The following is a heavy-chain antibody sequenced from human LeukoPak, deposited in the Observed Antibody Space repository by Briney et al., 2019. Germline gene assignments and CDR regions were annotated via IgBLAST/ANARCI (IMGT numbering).Heavy chain of an antibody. CDR2: INHSGST. CDR3: ARGGGERGYYFDY. Sequence: PSETLSLTCAVYGGSFSGYYWSWIRQPPGKGLEWIGEINHSGSTDYNPSLKSRVTISVDTSKSQFSLKLSSVTAADTAVYYCARGGGERGYYFDYWGQGTPVTVSS. J-gene: IGHJ4*02. CDR1: GGSFSGYY. D-gene: IGHD3-16*01. V-gene: IGHV4-34*01.